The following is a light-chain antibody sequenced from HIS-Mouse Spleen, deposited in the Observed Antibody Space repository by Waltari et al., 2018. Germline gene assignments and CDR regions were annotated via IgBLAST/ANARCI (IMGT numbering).Light chain of an antibody. CDR1: NIGSKS. Sequence: SYVLTQPPSESVAPGKTARITCGGNNIGSKSVHWYQQKPGQAPVLVVDDASDRPSGIPQRSSGSNSGNTATLTISRVEAGDEADYYCQVWDSSSDHNYVFGTGTKVTVL. CDR3: QVWDSSSDHNYV. V-gene: IGLV3-21*03. CDR2: DAS. J-gene: IGLJ1*01.